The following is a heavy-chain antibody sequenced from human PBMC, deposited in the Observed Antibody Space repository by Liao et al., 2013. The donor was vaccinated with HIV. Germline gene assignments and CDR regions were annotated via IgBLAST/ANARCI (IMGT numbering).Heavy chain of an antibody. J-gene: IGHJ4*01. CDR2: VFHSGST. V-gene: IGHV4-59*01. CDR3: ARRAIVKLFDY. D-gene: IGHD5-18*01. Sequence: QVQLQESGPRLVKPSETLSLTCTVSGASMNGYYWSWIRQTPGKGPEWIGYVFHSGSTTYNPSLESRVTISVDTSKNQFSLKVNSVTAADTAIYYCARRAIVKLFDYWGQESWSPSPQ. CDR1: GASMNGYY.